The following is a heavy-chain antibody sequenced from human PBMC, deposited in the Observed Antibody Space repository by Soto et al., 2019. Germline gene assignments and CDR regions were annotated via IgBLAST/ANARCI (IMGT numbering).Heavy chain of an antibody. V-gene: IGHV1-69*13. Sequence: SVKVSCKASGGTFSSYAISWVRQAPGQGLEWMGGIIPIFGTANYAQKFQGRVTITADESTSTAYMELSSLRSEDTAVYYCARGYRGYSSSWYRFDPWGQGTLVTVSS. CDR1: GGTFSSYA. J-gene: IGHJ5*02. CDR3: ARGYRGYSSSWYRFDP. D-gene: IGHD6-13*01. CDR2: IIPIFGTA.